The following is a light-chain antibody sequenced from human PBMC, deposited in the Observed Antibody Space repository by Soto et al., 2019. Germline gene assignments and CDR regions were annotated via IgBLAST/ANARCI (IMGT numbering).Light chain of an antibody. J-gene: IGLJ3*02. CDR2: STN. V-gene: IGLV8-61*01. CDR3: VLPGV. Sequence: QAVVTQEPSFSVSPGGTVTLTCGLSSGSVSTSYYPSWYQQTPGQAPRTLIYSTNTRSSGVPDRFSGSILGNKAALTITGAQADDESDYYCVLPGVFGGGTKVTVL. CDR1: SGSVSTSYY.